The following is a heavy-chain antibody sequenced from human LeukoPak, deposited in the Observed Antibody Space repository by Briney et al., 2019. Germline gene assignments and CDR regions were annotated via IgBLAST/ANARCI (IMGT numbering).Heavy chain of an antibody. J-gene: IGHJ4*02. Sequence: SGTLSLTCTVSRGSISSYLWSWIRQPPGKGLEWIGYIDYSVSTNYNPSLKSRVTISVDTSKNQFSLKLSSVTAADTAVYYCARGEYSRASFHFDYWGQGTLVTVSS. CDR2: IDYSVST. V-gene: IGHV4-59*01. CDR3: ARGEYSRASFHFDY. D-gene: IGHD6-6*01. CDR1: RGSISSYL.